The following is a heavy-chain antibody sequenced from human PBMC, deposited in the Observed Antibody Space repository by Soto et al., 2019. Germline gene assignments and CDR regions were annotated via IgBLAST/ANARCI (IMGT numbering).Heavy chain of an antibody. D-gene: IGHD3-10*01. J-gene: IGHJ4*02. CDR3: AMNPRITMVRGGFLFDY. CDR2: VSGYTFDT. Sequence: ASVKVSCKSSGYSFTSYGISWVRQAPGQGLEWMGWVSGYTFDTIYVQKSQGRVTMTRDTSTSTAHMELRSLTYDDTAVYYCAMNPRITMVRGGFLFDYWGEGTLVTVSS. CDR1: GYSFTSYG. V-gene: IGHV1-18*01.